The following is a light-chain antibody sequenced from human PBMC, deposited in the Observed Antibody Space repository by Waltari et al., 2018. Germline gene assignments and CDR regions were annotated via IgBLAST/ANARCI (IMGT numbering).Light chain of an antibody. CDR2: GAS. Sequence: DIQLTQSPSFLSASVGDRVTITCRASQDISGYLGWYQQKPGKAPKVLIYGASTLQSGVPSRFSGSGSGTEFTLTINSLQPEDFATYYCQQLNYYPRTFGQRTKVEIK. V-gene: IGKV1-9*01. J-gene: IGKJ1*01. CDR1: QDISGY. CDR3: QQLNYYPRT.